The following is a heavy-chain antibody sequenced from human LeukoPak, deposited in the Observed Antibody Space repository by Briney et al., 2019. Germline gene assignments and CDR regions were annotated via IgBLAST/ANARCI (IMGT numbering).Heavy chain of an antibody. CDR1: GYTFSSYV. CDR2: INAYNGNT. V-gene: IGHV1-18*01. D-gene: IGHD3-16*02. J-gene: IGHJ3*02. Sequence: ASVKVSCKASGYTFSSYVISWVRQAPGQGLEWMGWINAYNGNTKYVQKVQGRVTMTTDTSTSTAYMEVRSLRSDDTAVYYCARRASLEIWGQGTMVTASS. CDR3: ARRASLEI.